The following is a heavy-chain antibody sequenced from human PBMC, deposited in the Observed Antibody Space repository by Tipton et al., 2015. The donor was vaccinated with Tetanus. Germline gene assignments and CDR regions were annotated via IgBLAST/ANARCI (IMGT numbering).Heavy chain of an antibody. J-gene: IGHJ4*02. CDR1: GGSMRGDH. CDR3: AGYRVGWGGRGY. Sequence: TLSLTCTVSGGSMRGDHWSWIRQPPGKGLEWLGHTQDSGRINYNPSLKRRVTISVDASRNQFSLTLNSVTAADTAVYFCAGYRVGWGGRGYWGQGTLVTVSS. CDR2: TQDSGRI. D-gene: IGHD5-24*01. V-gene: IGHV4-59*07.